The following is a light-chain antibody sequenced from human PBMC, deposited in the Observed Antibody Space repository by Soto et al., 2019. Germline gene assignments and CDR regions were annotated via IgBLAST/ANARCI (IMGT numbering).Light chain of an antibody. CDR1: QDVSTN. CDR2: GAS. J-gene: IGKJ2*03. V-gene: IGKV3-15*01. CDR3: QHYNNWPPYS. Sequence: ETVMTQSPDTLSVSPGESATLSCRASQDVSTNLAWFHHKPGQTPRLVIYGASKRATGIPARFSGSGSGRHFTLTISSLQSEDFGAYYCQHYNNWPPYSFGQGTKVDIK.